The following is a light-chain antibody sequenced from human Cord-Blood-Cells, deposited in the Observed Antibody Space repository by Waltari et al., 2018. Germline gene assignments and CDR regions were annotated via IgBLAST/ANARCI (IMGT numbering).Light chain of an antibody. V-gene: IGKV3-15*01. Sequence: EIVLTQSPATLSVSQGETATLSCRASQSVSSNLAWYQQKPGQAPRLLIYGASTRATGIPARFSGSGSGTEFTLTISSLQSEDFAVYYCQQYNNWPLTFGGGTKVEIK. J-gene: IGKJ4*01. CDR1: QSVSSN. CDR3: QQYNNWPLT. CDR2: GAS.